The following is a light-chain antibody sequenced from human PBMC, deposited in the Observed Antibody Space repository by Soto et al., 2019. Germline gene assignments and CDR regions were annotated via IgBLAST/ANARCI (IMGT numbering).Light chain of an antibody. CDR3: HQYDTSPRT. CDR2: GAS. J-gene: IGKJ1*01. Sequence: PGERVTLSCRASQSVSSSYLTWYQQKPGQAPRLXIYGASTRATGIPARFSGSGSGTDFTLTISSLQPEDFAVYYCHQYDTSPRTFGQGTKVDIK. CDR1: QSVSSSY. V-gene: IGKV3D-7*01.